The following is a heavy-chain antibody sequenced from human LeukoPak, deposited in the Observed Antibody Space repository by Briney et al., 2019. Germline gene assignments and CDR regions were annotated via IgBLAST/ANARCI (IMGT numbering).Heavy chain of an antibody. CDR1: GGSFSGSYY. CDR2: IYSGGRI. CDR3: ATGRAVGAADAFDI. J-gene: IGHJ3*02. D-gene: IGHD1-26*01. V-gene: IGHV4-39*07. Sequence: SETLSLTCTVSGGSFSGSYYWAWIRPPPGKGLEWIGSIYSGGRIYYNASLRSRVTILGDTSKNHFSLKLSSVTAADTAAYYCATGRAVGAADAFDIWGQGTMVTVSS.